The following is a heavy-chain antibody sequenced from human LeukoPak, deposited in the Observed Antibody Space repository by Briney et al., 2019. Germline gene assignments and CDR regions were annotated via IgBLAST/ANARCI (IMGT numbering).Heavy chain of an antibody. CDR1: GFTFSSYA. J-gene: IGHJ6*02. CDR2: ISGSGGST. V-gene: IGHV3-23*01. Sequence: PGGSLRLSCAASGFTFSSYAMSWVRQAPGKGLEWVSAISGSGGSTYYADSVKGRFTISRDNSKNTLYLQMNSLRAEDTAVYYCAKGLVLGYYYGMDVWGQGTTVTVSS. CDR3: AKGLVLGYYYGMDV. D-gene: IGHD6-19*01.